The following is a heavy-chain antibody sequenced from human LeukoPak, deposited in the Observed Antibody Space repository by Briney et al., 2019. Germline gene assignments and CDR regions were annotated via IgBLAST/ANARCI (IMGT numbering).Heavy chain of an antibody. CDR3: ARWITIFGVVIPFDY. V-gene: IGHV3-48*01. J-gene: IGHJ4*02. D-gene: IGHD3-3*01. Sequence: PGGSLRLSCAASGFTFSSYSMNWVRQAPGKGLEWVSYISSSSSTIYYADSVKGRFTISRDNAKNSLYLQMSSLRAEDTAVYYCARWITIFGVVIPFDYWGQGTLVTVSS. CDR1: GFTFSSYS. CDR2: ISSSSSTI.